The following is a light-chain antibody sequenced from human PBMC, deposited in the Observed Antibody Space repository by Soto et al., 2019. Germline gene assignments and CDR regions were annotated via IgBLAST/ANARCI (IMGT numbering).Light chain of an antibody. CDR2: GAS. CDR1: QSVSIN. CDR3: QQRSNWPPLT. V-gene: IGKV3-15*01. J-gene: IGKJ4*01. Sequence: EIVMTHAPAILSVSPGESATLSCRASQSVSINLAWYQQKPGQAPTLLIYGASTRATGIPARFSGSGSGTEFTLTISSLEPEDFAVYYCQQRSNWPPLTFGGGTKVDIK.